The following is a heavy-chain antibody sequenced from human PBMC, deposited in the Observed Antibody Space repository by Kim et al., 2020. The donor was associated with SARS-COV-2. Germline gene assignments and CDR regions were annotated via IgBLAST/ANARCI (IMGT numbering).Heavy chain of an antibody. V-gene: IGHV1-3*04. CDR1: GYTFSNAG. CDR3: ARLVGPTAIDLHF. CDR2: IRTGDGFT. D-gene: IGHD1-26*01. J-gene: IGHJ4*02. Sequence: ASVKVSCKGSGYTFSNAGIHWVRQAPGQRLEWMGWIRTGDGFTVYSEKFQGRGTFTRDTSASAAYMELSSLRSEDSAVYYCARLVGPTAIDLHFWVRGTRHSVSS.